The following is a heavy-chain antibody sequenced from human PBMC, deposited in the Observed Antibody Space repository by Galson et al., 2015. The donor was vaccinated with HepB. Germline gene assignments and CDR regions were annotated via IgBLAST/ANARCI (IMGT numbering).Heavy chain of an antibody. V-gene: IGHV1-69*13. CDR3: ARDGDFWSGHQSLFGFDP. D-gene: IGHD3-3*01. CDR1: GGTFSSYA. Sequence: SVKVSCKASGGTFSSYAISWVRQAPGQGLEWMGGIIPIFGTANYAQKFQGRVTITADESTSTAYMELSSLRSEDTAVYYCARDGDFWSGHQSLFGFDPWGQGTLVTVSS. CDR2: IIPIFGTA. J-gene: IGHJ5*02.